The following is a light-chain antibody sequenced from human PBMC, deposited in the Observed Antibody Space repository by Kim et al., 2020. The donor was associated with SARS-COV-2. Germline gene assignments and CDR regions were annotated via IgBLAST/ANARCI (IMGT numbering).Light chain of an antibody. CDR2: EVS. Sequence: GQSVPLSCTGTSSDVGGYNYVSWYQQHPGKAPKLMIYEVSKRPSGVPDRFSGSKSGNTASLTVSGLQAEDEADYYCSSYAGSNNLVFGGGTQLTVL. V-gene: IGLV2-8*01. J-gene: IGLJ2*01. CDR3: SSYAGSNNLV. CDR1: SSDVGGYNY.